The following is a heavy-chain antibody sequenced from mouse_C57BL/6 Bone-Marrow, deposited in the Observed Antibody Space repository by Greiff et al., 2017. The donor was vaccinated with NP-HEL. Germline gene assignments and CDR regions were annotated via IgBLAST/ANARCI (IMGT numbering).Heavy chain of an antibody. V-gene: IGHV5-12*01. J-gene: IGHJ4*01. Sequence: EVKLVESGGGLVQPGGSLKLSCAASGFTFSDYYMYWVRQTPEKRLEWVAYISNGGGSTYYPDTVKGRFTISRDNARNTLYLQMSSLKSEDTAMYYCTRGLMDYWGQGTSVTVSS. D-gene: IGHD3-1*01. CDR1: GFTFSDYY. CDR2: ISNGGGST. CDR3: TRGLMDY.